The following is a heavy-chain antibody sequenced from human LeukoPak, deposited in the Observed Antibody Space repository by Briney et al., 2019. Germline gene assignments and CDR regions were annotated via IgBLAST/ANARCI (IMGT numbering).Heavy chain of an antibody. J-gene: IGHJ4*02. V-gene: IGHV1-2*02. CDR1: GYTFTGYY. CDR2: INPNSGGT. Sequence: GASVKVSCKASGYTFTGYYMHWVRQAPGQGLEWMGWINPNSGGTNYAQKFQGRVTMTRDTSISTAYMELSRLRSDDTAVYYCARSSLRYYDSSGHDYWGQGTLVTVSS. CDR3: ARSSLRYYDSSGHDY. D-gene: IGHD3-22*01.